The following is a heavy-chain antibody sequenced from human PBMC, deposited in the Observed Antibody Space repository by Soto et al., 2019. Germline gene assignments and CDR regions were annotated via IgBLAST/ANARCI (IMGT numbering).Heavy chain of an antibody. CDR1: GGSISSSNW. Sequence: SETLSLTCAVSGGSISSSNWWSWVRQPPGKGLEWIGEIYHSGSTNYNPSLKSRVTISVDKSKNQFSLKLSSVTAADTAVYYCARFYYDSSGYYYPYYYYGMDVWGQGTTVTVSS. V-gene: IGHV4-4*02. D-gene: IGHD3-22*01. CDR2: IYHSGST. CDR3: ARFYYDSSGYYYPYYYYGMDV. J-gene: IGHJ6*02.